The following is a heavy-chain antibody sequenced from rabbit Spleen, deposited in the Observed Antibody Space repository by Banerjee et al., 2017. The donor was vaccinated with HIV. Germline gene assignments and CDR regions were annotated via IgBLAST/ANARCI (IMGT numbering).Heavy chain of an antibody. J-gene: IGHJ6*01. CDR3: QRNAGGGADPYSLDM. CDR2: VNGGNGGT. Sequence: QQQLVESGGGLVKPGASLTLTCKASGFTLSSYWMCWVRQAPGKGLEWIGCVNGGNGGTRYATWVNGRFTISKTSSTTVTLQMTSLTAADTATYWCQRNAGGGADPYSLDMWGPGTLVTVS. V-gene: IGHV1S45*01. CDR1: GFTLSSYW. D-gene: IGHD4-2*01.